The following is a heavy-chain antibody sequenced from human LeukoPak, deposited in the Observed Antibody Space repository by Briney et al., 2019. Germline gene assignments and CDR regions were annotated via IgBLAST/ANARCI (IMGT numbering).Heavy chain of an antibody. CDR1: GDSISSGDYY. J-gene: IGHJ4*02. V-gene: IGHV4-30-4*01. Sequence: SETLSLTCTVSGDSISSGDYYWSWIRQPPGKGLEWVGYINHSWSTSANPSLKSRVTMSVDTAKTQFSMKLSSVTAEGTAVYYCARAPLAFCSGGTCKRYFDYWGQGTLVTVSS. D-gene: IGHD2-15*01. CDR3: ARAPLAFCSGGTCKRYFDY. CDR2: INHSWST.